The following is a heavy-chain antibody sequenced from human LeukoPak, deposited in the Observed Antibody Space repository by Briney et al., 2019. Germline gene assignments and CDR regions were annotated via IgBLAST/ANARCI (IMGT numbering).Heavy chain of an antibody. CDR2: ISSNGGRT. CDR3: ATYYYDSGGFHFHH. CDR1: GFTFRSYG. D-gene: IGHD3-22*01. Sequence: GGSLRLSCAASGFTFRSYGMHWARQAPGKGLEYVSAISSNGGRTYYANSVKGRFTISRDNSRNTLYLQMGSLRAEDTAVYYCATYYYDSGGFHFHHWGQGTLVTVSS. V-gene: IGHV3-64*01. J-gene: IGHJ1*01.